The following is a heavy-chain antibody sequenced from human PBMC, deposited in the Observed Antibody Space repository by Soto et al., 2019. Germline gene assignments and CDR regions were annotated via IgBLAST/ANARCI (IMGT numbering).Heavy chain of an antibody. V-gene: IGHV3-7*01. J-gene: IGHJ3*02. CDR2: IKQDGSEK. CDR3: ASAAAARTFDDAFDI. Sequence: PGGSLRLSCAASGFTFSSCWMSWVRQAPGKGLEWVANIKQDGSEKYYVDSVKGRFTISRDNAKNSLYLQMNSLRAEDTAVYYCASAAAARTFDDAFDIWGQGTMVTVS. CDR1: GFTFSSCW. D-gene: IGHD6-13*01.